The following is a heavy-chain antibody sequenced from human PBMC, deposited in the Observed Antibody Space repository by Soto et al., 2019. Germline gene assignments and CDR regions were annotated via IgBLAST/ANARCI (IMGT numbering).Heavy chain of an antibody. J-gene: IGHJ4*02. D-gene: IGHD2-2*01. CDR1: GFTFSTYA. CDR2: ISDSGST. V-gene: IGHV3-23*01. CDR3: AKDKGGRYCSRISCVYSFDY. Sequence: EVQLLESGGGLVQPGGSLRLSCTASGFTFSTYAMSWVRQAPGKGLEWVSTISDSGSTSYADSVKGRFTISRDHSKNTLDLEMNSLRAEDTDVYYCAKDKGGRYCSRISCVYSFDYWGQGTLVTVSS.